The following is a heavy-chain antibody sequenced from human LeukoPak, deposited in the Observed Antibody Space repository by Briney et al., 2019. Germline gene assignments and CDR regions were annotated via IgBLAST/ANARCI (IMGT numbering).Heavy chain of an antibody. CDR3: ARGGDYLWGSYRPYYFDY. Sequence: SQTLSLTCTVSGGSISSGTYYWSWIRQPAGKGLEWIGRIYSSGSTNYNPSLKSRVTISVDTSKNQFSLKLSSVTAADTAVYCCARGGDYLWGSYRPYYFDYWGQGTLVTVSS. CDR2: IYSSGST. CDR1: GGSISSGTYY. V-gene: IGHV4-61*02. D-gene: IGHD3-16*02. J-gene: IGHJ4*02.